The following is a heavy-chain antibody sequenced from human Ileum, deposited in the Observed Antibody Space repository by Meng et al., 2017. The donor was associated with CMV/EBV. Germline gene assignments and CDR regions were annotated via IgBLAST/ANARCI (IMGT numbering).Heavy chain of an antibody. CDR3: ARGRRDGYNNPPFDY. V-gene: IGHV4-34*01. J-gene: IGHJ4*02. CDR2: INHSGST. Sequence: QVQPSPGWAKRFNPSDTLSLDCSVSGGSFSGYYWGWIRQPPGKGLVCIGEINHSGSTNYTPSLKSRVTISVDTSKNQFSLKLSSVTAADTAVYYCARGRRDGYNNPPFDYWGQGTLVTVSS. CDR1: GGSFSGYY. D-gene: IGHD5-24*01.